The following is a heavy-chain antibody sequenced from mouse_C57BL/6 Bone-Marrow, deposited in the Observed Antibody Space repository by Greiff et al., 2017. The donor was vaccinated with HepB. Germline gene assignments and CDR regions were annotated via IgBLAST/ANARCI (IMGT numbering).Heavy chain of an antibody. CDR2: IRLKSDNYAT. V-gene: IGHV6-3*01. D-gene: IGHD4-1*02. CDR1: GFTFSNYW. J-gene: IGHJ2*01. CDR3: TGDSNWAFDY. Sequence: EVKVEESGGGLVQPGGSMKLSCVASGFTFSNYWMNWVRQSPEKGLEWVAQIRLKSDNYATHYAESVKGRFTISRDDSKSSVYLQMNNLRAEDTGIYYCTGDSNWAFDYWGQGTTLTVSS.